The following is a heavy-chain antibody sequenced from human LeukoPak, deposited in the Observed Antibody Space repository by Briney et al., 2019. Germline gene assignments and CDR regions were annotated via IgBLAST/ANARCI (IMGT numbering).Heavy chain of an antibody. V-gene: IGHV3-7*02. Sequence: GGSLRLSCATSGFTFRSHAMSWARQAPGKGLEWVANIKPDGSEAYYVDSVRGRFTISRDNAKKSLSLQMSSLRGEDTAVYYCTTNGGAFWGQGIHVTVSS. D-gene: IGHD3-16*01. CDR2: IKPDGSEA. CDR3: TTNGGAF. CDR1: GFTFRSHA. J-gene: IGHJ4*02.